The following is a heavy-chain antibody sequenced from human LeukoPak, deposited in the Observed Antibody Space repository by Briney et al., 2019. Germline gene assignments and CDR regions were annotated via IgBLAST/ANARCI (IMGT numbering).Heavy chain of an antibody. V-gene: IGHV3-9*01. D-gene: IGHD2-2*01. J-gene: IGHJ4*02. Sequence: PGGSLRLSCAASGFTFDDYAMHWVRQAPGKGLEWVSGISWNSVSIAYADSVKGRFTISRDNAKNSLYLEMNNLRTDDTALYYCAKDIGSTSWYLGNWGQGTLVTVSS. CDR2: ISWNSVSI. CDR1: GFTFDDYA. CDR3: AKDIGSTSWYLGN.